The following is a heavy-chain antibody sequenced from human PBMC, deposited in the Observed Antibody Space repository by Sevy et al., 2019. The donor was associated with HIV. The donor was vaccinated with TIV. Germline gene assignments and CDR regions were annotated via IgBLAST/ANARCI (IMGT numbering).Heavy chain of an antibody. J-gene: IGHJ3*02. V-gene: IGHV3-48*02. CDR1: GFTFSSYS. CDR3: ASPVLGYCSGGSCRPDAFDI. Sequence: GGSLRLSSAASGFTFSSYSMNWVRQAPGKGLEWVSYISSSSSTMYYADSVKGRFTISRDNAKNSLYLQMNSLRDEDTAVYYCASPVLGYCSGGSCRPDAFDIWGQGTMVTVSS. CDR2: ISSSSSTM. D-gene: IGHD2-15*01.